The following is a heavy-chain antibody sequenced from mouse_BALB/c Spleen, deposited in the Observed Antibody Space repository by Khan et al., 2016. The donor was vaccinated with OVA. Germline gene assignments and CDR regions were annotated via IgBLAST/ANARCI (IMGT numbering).Heavy chain of an antibody. J-gene: IGHJ2*01. CDR3: ARDRIDY. Sequence: QVQLKESGAELVKPGASVKMSCKASGYTFTSYWMHWVKQRPGQGLEWIGYINPSSGYTEYNHNFKDKATLTADKSSSTAYMQLSSLTSEDSAVYYCARDRIDYWGQGTTLTVSS. CDR2: INPSSGYT. V-gene: IGHV1S26*01. CDR1: GYTFTSYW.